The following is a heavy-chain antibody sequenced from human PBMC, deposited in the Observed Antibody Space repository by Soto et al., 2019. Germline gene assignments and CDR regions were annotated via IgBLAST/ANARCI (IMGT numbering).Heavy chain of an antibody. CDR3: ARNAYYYDSSGYYVSAFDI. CDR1: GGTFSSYA. V-gene: IGHV1-69*13. Sequence: AVKVSCKASGGTFSSYAISWGRQAPGQGLEWMGGIIPIFGTANYAQKFQGRFTITADESTSTAYMELSSLRSEDAAVYYCARNAYYYDSSGYYVSAFDIWGQGTMVTVSS. J-gene: IGHJ3*02. D-gene: IGHD3-22*01. CDR2: IIPIFGTA.